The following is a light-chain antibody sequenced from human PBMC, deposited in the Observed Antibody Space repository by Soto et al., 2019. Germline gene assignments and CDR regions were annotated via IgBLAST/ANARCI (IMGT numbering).Light chain of an antibody. V-gene: IGKV2-28*01. J-gene: IGKJ2*02. CDR3: MQALQTSWT. Sequence: DIVMTQSPLSLPVTPGEPASISCWSSQSLLHSNGYNYLDWYLQKPGQSPQLLIYLGSNRASGVPDRFSGSGSGTDFTLKISRVEAEDVGVYYCMQALQTSWTFGQGTKLEIK. CDR1: QSLLHSNGYNY. CDR2: LGS.